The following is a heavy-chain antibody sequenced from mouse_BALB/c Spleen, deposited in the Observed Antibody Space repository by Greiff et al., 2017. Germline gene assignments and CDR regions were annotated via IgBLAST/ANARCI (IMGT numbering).Heavy chain of an antibody. Sequence: EVQRVESGGGLVQPGGSLKLSCAASGFTFSSYGMSWVRQTPDKRLELVATINSNGGSTYYPDSVKGRFTISRDNAKNTLYLQMSSLKSEDTAMYYCAREYYGSSYGYFDYWGQGTTLTVSS. CDR1: GFTFSSYG. D-gene: IGHD1-1*01. CDR2: INSNGGST. J-gene: IGHJ2*01. CDR3: AREYYGSSYGYFDY. V-gene: IGHV5-6-3*01.